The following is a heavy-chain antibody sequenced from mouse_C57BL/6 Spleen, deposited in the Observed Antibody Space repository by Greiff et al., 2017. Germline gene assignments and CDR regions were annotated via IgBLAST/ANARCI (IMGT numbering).Heavy chain of an antibody. CDR1: GYTFTSYW. Sequence: QVQLKESGAELVMPGASVKLSCKASGYTFTSYWMHWVKQRPGQGLEWIGEIDPSDSYTNYNQKFKGKSTLTVDKSSSTAYMQLSSLTSEDSAVYYCARRIDGNYDYFDYWGQGTTLTVSS. CDR2: IDPSDSYT. D-gene: IGHD2-1*01. CDR3: ARRIDGNYDYFDY. J-gene: IGHJ2*01. V-gene: IGHV1-69*01.